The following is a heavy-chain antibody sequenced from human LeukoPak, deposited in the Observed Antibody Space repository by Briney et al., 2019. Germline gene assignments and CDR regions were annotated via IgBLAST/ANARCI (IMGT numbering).Heavy chain of an antibody. D-gene: IGHD2/OR15-2a*01. CDR2: IYYSGST. CDR1: GGSISSGDYY. V-gene: IGHV4-30-4*01. Sequence: PSETLSLTCTVSGGSISSGDYYWSWIRQPPGKGLEWIGYIYYSGSTYYNPSLKSRVTISVDTSKNQFSLKLSSVTAADTAVYYCARINSDDATDYWGQGTLVTVSS. CDR3: ARINSDDATDY. J-gene: IGHJ4*02.